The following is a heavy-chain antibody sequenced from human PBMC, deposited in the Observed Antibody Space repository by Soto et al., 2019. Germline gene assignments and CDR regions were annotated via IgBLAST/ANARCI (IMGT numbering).Heavy chain of an antibody. J-gene: IGHJ4*02. D-gene: IGHD5-18*01. V-gene: IGHV3-11*01. CDR3: AREKPAMVTVDY. CDR2: ITSSGSTI. Sequence: QVQLVESGGGLVKPGGSLRLSCVASGFTFSDYYMSWIRQAPGTGLEWVSYITSSGSTIYYADSVKGRFTISRDNVTNSLYLQMNSLRAEDTAVDYWAREKPAMVTVDYWGQGTLVTVSA. CDR1: GFTFSDYY.